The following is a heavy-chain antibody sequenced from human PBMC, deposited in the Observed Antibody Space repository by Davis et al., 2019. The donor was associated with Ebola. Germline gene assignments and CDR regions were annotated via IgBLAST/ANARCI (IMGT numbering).Heavy chain of an antibody. D-gene: IGHD2-21*01. Sequence: ASVKVSCKASGYTFTGYYMHWVRQAPGQGLEWMGWMNPNSGNTGYAQKFQGRVTMTRNTSISTAYMELSSLRAEDTAVYYCARDRHIVVVIGSYFDYWGQGTLVTVSS. CDR2: MNPNSGNT. CDR1: GYTFTGYY. CDR3: ARDRHIVVVIGSYFDY. V-gene: IGHV1-8*02. J-gene: IGHJ4*02.